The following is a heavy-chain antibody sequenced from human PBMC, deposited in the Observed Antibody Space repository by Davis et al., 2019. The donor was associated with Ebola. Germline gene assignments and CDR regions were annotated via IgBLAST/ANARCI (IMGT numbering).Heavy chain of an antibody. CDR3: ARGGSGNSVDY. D-gene: IGHD4-23*01. CDR2: IYYSGST. Sequence: PSETLSLTCTVSGGSISSYYWSWIRQPPGKGLEWIGYIYYSGSTNYNPSLKSRVTISVDTSKNQFSLKLSSVTAADTAVYYCARGGSGNSVDYWGQGTLVTVSS. CDR1: GGSISSYY. V-gene: IGHV4-59*01. J-gene: IGHJ4*02.